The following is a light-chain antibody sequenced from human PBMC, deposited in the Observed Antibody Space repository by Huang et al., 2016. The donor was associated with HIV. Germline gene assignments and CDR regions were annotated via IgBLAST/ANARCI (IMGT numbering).Light chain of an antibody. CDR1: KNVRSS. J-gene: IGKJ2*01. CDR3: QQYENWPPEYT. CDR2: GAS. Sequence: EIVLTPSPAILSVSPGERATLSCRDSKNVRSSFDWYQQRPCQPPRLLSSGASTRATGIPARFSGSGSGTEFTLTISSLQSEDFAVYYCQQYENWPPEYTFGQGTKLEL. V-gene: IGKV3-15*01.